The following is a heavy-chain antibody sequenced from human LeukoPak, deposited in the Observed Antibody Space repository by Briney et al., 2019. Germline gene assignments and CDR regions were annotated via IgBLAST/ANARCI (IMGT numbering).Heavy chain of an antibody. D-gene: IGHD3-3*01. V-gene: IGHV4-39*07. CDR2: IYYSGST. J-gene: IGHJ6*03. CDR3: AREHYDFSEGRYYYYMDV. Sequence: KPSETLSLTCTVSGGSISSSSYYWGWIRQPPGKGLEWIGSIYYSGSTYYNPSLKSRVTISVDTSKNQFSLKLSSVTAADTAVYYCAREHYDFSEGRYYYYMDVWGKGTTVTVSS. CDR1: GGSISSSSYY.